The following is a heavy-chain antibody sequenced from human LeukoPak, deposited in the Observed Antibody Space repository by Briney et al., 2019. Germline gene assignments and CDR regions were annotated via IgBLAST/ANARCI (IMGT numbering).Heavy chain of an antibody. D-gene: IGHD4-17*01. CDR3: ARENGTRSTVNYYYGMDV. CDR1: GGTFSSYA. J-gene: IGHJ6*02. CDR2: IIPIYGTA. V-gene: IGHV1-69*13. Sequence: SVKVSCRASGGTFSSYATSWVRQAPGQGLEWMGGIIPIYGTANYAQKFQGRVTITADESTSTAYMELSSLRSEDTAVYYCARENGTRSTVNYYYGMDVWGQGTTVTVSS.